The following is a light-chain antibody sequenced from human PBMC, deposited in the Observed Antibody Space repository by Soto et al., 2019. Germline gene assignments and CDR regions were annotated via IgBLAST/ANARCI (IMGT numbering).Light chain of an antibody. Sequence: DIQMTQSPSSLSASVGDRVTITCQASHDISNSLNWYQQKAGKAPKLLIYDASNLETGVPSRFSGSGSGTDFTFTISSLQTEDIATYYCQEYDNIPPAFCPGTKVEIK. CDR2: DAS. CDR3: QEYDNIPPA. CDR1: HDISNS. V-gene: IGKV1-33*01. J-gene: IGKJ1*01.